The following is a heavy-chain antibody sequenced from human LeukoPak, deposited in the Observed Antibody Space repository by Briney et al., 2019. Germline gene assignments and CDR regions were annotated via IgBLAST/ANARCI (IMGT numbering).Heavy chain of an antibody. J-gene: IGHJ4*02. Sequence: ASVKVSCKASGYTFTGYYMHWVRQAPGQGLEWMGWINPNSGGTNYARKFQGRVTMTRGTSISTAYMELSRLRSDDTAVYYCARRSAPNYNDYWGQGTLVTVSS. V-gene: IGHV1-2*02. D-gene: IGHD3-10*01. CDR1: GYTFTGYY. CDR3: ARRSAPNYNDY. CDR2: INPNSGGT.